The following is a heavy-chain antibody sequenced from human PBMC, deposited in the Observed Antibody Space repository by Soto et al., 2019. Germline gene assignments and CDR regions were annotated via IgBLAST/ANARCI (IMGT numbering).Heavy chain of an antibody. V-gene: IGHV3-48*03. J-gene: IGHJ4*02. CDR1: GLTVTSLE. Sequence: GTLRLACAASGLTVTSLEMQWVRQAPGRGLEWIAFITSSGRTMSYGDSVKGRFTVSRDNVDNSVYLQMNSLRAEDSAVYYCVRQAFSYSYAHPYFFDYWGQGTLVTVSS. CDR2: ITSSGRTM. D-gene: IGHD3-16*02. CDR3: VRQAFSYSYAHPYFFDY.